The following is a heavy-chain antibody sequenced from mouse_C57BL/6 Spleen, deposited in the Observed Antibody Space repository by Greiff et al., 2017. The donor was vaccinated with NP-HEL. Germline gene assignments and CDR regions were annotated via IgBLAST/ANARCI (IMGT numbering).Heavy chain of an antibody. Sequence: VQLVESGPELVKPGASVKISCKASGYAFSSSWMNWVKQRPGKGLEWIGRIYPGDGDTNYNGKFKGKATLTADKSSSTAYMQLSSLTSDDSAVYFCARSGAQAPFAYWGQGTLVTVSA. D-gene: IGHD3-2*02. V-gene: IGHV1-82*01. CDR1: GYAFSSSW. CDR2: IYPGDGDT. J-gene: IGHJ3*01. CDR3: ARSGAQAPFAY.